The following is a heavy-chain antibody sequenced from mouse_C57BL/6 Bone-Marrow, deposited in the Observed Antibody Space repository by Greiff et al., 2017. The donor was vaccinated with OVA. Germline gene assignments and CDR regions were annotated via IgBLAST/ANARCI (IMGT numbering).Heavy chain of an antibody. Sequence: EVKLQESGAELVRPGASVKLSCTASGFNIKDYYMHWVKQRPEQGLEWIGRIDPEDGDTEYAPKFQGKATMTADTSANTAYLQLSSLTSEDTAVYYFTTAPNWDVWYFDVWGTGTTVTVSS. CDR3: TTAPNWDVWYFDV. V-gene: IGHV14-1*01. CDR1: GFNIKDYY. CDR2: IDPEDGDT. D-gene: IGHD4-1*01. J-gene: IGHJ1*03.